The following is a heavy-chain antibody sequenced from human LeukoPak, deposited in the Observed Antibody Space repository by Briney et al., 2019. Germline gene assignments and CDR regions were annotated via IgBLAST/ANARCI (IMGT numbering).Heavy chain of an antibody. J-gene: IGHJ4*02. CDR3: VRERFHGSGAPKFDY. V-gene: IGHV3-21*01. CDR1: GFAFSDYS. CDR2: ISTSSTNI. Sequence: PGGSLRLSCAASGFAFSDYSMNWVRQAPGKGLEWVSCISTSSTNIYYADSVKGRFTISRDNAKNSLYLQMSSLTVEDMAVYYCVRERFHGSGAPKFDYWGQGTLVTVPS. D-gene: IGHD3-10*01.